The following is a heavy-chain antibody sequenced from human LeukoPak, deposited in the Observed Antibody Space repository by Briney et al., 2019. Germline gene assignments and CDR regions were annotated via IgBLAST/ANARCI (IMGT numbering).Heavy chain of an antibody. J-gene: IGHJ4*02. D-gene: IGHD3-10*01. CDR2: IYPGDSDT. Sequence: GESLKISCEASGYIFTTYWIGWVRQMPGNGLEWMGIIYPGDSDTGYSPSFQGQVTISADKSINTAYLQWSSLKASDTAMYYCARQHGSGSYYSRAIDYWGQGTLVTVSS. V-gene: IGHV5-51*01. CDR1: GYIFTTYW. CDR3: ARQHGSGSYYSRAIDY.